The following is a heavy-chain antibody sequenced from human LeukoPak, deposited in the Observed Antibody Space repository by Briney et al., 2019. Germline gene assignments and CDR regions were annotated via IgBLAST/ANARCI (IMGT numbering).Heavy chain of an antibody. CDR1: GGSISRSSYY. CDR2: INYSGST. J-gene: IGHJ4*02. Sequence: SETLSLTCTVSGGSISRSSYYWGWLRQPPGKGLEWIGCINYSGSTYHNPSLKSRVTISVDTSKNQFSLKVSSVTAADTAAYYCARHAEAGTTSCPLDYRGQGTQVTVSS. CDR3: ARHAEAGTTSCPLDY. V-gene: IGHV4-39*01. D-gene: IGHD2-2*01.